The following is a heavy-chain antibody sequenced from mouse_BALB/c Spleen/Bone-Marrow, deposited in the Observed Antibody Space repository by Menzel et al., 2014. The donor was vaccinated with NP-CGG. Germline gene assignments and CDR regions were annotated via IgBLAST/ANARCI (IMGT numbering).Heavy chain of an antibody. V-gene: IGHV14-1*02. CDR2: IDPENGNT. J-gene: IGHJ2*01. D-gene: IGHD1-1*01. Sequence: EVQRVESGAELVRPGALVKLSCKASGFNIKDYYMHWVKQRPEQGLEWIGWIDPENGNTIYDPKFQGKASITADTSSNTAYLQLSSLTSVDTAVYYCASYYGSSYDYFDYWGQGTTLTVSS. CDR1: GFNIKDYY. CDR3: ASYYGSSYDYFDY.